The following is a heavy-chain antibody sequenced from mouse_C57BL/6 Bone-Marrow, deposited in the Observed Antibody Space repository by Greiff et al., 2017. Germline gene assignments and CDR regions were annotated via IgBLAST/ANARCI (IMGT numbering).Heavy chain of an antibody. J-gene: IGHJ4*01. CDR2: IDPENGDT. Sequence: EVKLVESGAELVRPGASVKLSCTASGFNIKDDYMHWVKQRPEQGLEWIGWIDPENGDTEYASKFQGKATITADTSSNTAYLQLSSVTAEDTAVYYCTTGLRRGGYAMDYWGQGTSVTVSS. D-gene: IGHD2-2*01. CDR3: TTGLRRGGYAMDY. CDR1: GFNIKDDY. V-gene: IGHV14-4*01.